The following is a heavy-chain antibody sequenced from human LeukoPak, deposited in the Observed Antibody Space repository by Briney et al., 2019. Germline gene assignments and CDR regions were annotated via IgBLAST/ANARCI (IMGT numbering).Heavy chain of an antibody. Sequence: SETLSLTCTVSGGSISSYYWSWIRQPPGKGLEWIAYISDIGSINYNPSLKSQVTISLDTSKNQFSLKLSSVTAADTAVYYCAGHHPRNTVDFWGQGTLVTVSS. CDR3: AGHHPRNTVDF. J-gene: IGHJ4*02. CDR1: GGSISSYY. V-gene: IGHV4-59*08. CDR2: ISDIGSI. D-gene: IGHD2/OR15-2a*01.